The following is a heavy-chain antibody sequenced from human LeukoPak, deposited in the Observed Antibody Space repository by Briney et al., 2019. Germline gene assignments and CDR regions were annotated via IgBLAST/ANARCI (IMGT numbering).Heavy chain of an antibody. J-gene: IGHJ4*02. D-gene: IGHD1-26*01. Sequence: GESLKISCKASGYSFTTHWIGWVRQMPGKGLEWMGIIYPDDSDTKYSPSFQGQVTISADKSISTAFLQWSRLKASDTAMYYCASATGSYSYFDYWGQGTLVTVSS. CDR2: IYPDDSDT. CDR1: GYSFTTHW. V-gene: IGHV5-51*01. CDR3: ASATGSYSYFDY.